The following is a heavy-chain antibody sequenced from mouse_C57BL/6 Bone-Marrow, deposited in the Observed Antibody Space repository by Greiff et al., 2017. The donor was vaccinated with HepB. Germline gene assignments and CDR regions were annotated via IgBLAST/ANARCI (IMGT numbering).Heavy chain of an antibody. CDR2: INPSRGYT. CDR3: ARITTGEGFAY. D-gene: IGHD1-1*01. V-gene: IGHV1-4*01. Sequence: QVQLKESGAELARPGASVKMSCKASGYTFTSYTMHWVQQRPGQGLEWLGYINPSRGYTKYNQTFKDKATLTADKPSSTAYMHLSSLTSEDSAVYYCARITTGEGFAYWGQGTLVTVSA. J-gene: IGHJ3*01. CDR1: GYTFTSYT.